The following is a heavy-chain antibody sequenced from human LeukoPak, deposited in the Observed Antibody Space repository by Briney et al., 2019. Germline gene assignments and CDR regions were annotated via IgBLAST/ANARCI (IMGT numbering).Heavy chain of an antibody. J-gene: IGHJ4*02. CDR1: GYTFSDFY. D-gene: IGHD3-3*02. V-gene: IGHV1-2*02. Sequence: ASVKASCKASGYTFSDFYIHWVRQAPGQGLEYVGWITPKSGDTYSPQRFQGRVTMTRDASISTAYMELSSLRSDDTAVYFCARVRLADERAWAYWGQGTLVTVSS. CDR2: ITPKSGDT. CDR3: ARVRLADERAWAY.